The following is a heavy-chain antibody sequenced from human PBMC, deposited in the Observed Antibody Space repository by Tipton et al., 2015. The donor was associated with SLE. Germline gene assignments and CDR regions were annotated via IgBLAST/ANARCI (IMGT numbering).Heavy chain of an antibody. CDR2: INHSGST. V-gene: IGHV4-34*01. CDR3: ARVYCGGDCYSDA. D-gene: IGHD2-21*01. Sequence: TLSLTCAVYGGSFSGYYWSWIRQPPGKGLEWIGEINHSGSTNYNPSLKSRVTISVDTSKNQFSLKLSSVTAADTAVYYCARVYCGGDCYSDAWGQGTLVTVSS. J-gene: IGHJ5*02. CDR1: GGSFSGYY.